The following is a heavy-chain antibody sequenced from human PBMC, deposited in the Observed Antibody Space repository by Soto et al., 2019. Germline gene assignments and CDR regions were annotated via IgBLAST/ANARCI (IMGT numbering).Heavy chain of an antibody. D-gene: IGHD2-21*02. J-gene: IGHJ4*02. Sequence: ASVKVSCKASGGTFSSYAISWVRQAPGQGLEWMGGIIPIFGTANYAQKFQGRVTITADESTSTAYMELSSLRSEDTAVYYCAVPPDCPYCPLDYWGRGTLVTVSS. V-gene: IGHV1-69*13. CDR3: AVPPDCPYCPLDY. CDR2: IIPIFGTA. CDR1: GGTFSSYA.